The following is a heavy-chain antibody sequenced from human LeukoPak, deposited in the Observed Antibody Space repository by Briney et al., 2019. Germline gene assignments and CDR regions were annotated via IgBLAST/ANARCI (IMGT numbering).Heavy chain of an antibody. V-gene: IGHV3-7*01. Sequence: PGGSLRLSCAASGFTFSSYAMSWVRQAPGKGLEWVANIKEDGSEKQYVDSVKGRFTISRDNAKNSLYLQMNSLRAEDTAVYFCVREFDCWGQGALVSVSS. J-gene: IGHJ4*02. CDR2: IKEDGSEK. CDR3: VREFDC. CDR1: GFTFSSYA.